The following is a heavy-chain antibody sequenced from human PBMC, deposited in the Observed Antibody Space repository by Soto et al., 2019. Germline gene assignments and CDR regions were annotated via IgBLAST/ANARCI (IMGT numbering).Heavy chain of an antibody. V-gene: IGHV3-9*01. CDR3: ANAIAAAGTTGYYYYGMDV. Sequence: LSLLRGASGLTFDDYAMHWVPQAPGKGLEWGSGNIWHSGSISYADSVKGRFTISRVNAKNSLYLQMNSLRAEDTALYYCANAIAAAGTTGYYYYGMDVWGQGTTVTVSS. CDR1: GLTFDDYA. J-gene: IGHJ6*02. CDR2: NIWHSGSI. D-gene: IGHD6-13*01.